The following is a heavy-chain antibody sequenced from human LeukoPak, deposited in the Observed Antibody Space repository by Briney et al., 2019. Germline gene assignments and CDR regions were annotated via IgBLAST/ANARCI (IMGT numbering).Heavy chain of an antibody. CDR1: GFTFGSCW. CDR2: INQDGSER. CDR3: ATSWSSGYYFEN. J-gene: IGHJ4*02. Sequence: GVSLRLSCAASGFTFGSCWMSWVRQAPGRGLEWVANINQDGSERHYVDSMKGRFTISRDNAKSSLYLQMNSLRAEDTAVYYCATSWSSGYYFENWGQGTLVTVSS. V-gene: IGHV3-7*01. D-gene: IGHD3-22*01.